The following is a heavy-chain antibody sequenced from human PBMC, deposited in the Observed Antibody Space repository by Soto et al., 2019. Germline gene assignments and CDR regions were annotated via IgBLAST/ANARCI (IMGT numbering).Heavy chain of an antibody. CDR2: INHSGST. J-gene: IGHJ4*02. Sequence: QVQLQQWGAGLLKPSETLSLTCAVYGGSFSGYYWSWIRQPPGKGLEWIGEINHSGSTNYNPSLKSRVTISVDTSKNQFALKLSSVTAADTAVYYCASGHIVVVTARTFDYWGQGTLVTVS. V-gene: IGHV4-34*01. D-gene: IGHD2-21*02. CDR1: GGSFSGYY. CDR3: ASGHIVVVTARTFDY.